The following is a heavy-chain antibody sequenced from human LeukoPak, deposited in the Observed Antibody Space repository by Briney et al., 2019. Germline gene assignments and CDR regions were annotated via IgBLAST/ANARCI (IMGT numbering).Heavy chain of an antibody. V-gene: IGHV4-34*01. Sequence: SETPSLTCAVYGGSFSGYYWSWIRQPPGKGLEWIGEINHSGSTNYNPSLKSRVTISVDTSKNQFSLKLSSVTAADTAVYYCARRNSYGPNRFDYWGQGTLVTVSS. CDR2: INHSGST. CDR3: ARRNSYGPNRFDY. D-gene: IGHD5-18*01. CDR1: GGSFSGYY. J-gene: IGHJ4*02.